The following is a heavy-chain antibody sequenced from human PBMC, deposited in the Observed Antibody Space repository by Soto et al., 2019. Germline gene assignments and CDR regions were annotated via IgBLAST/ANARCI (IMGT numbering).Heavy chain of an antibody. J-gene: IGHJ4*02. CDR1: GGSISSSSYY. CDR3: AMVRGVITYYFDY. V-gene: IGHV4-39*01. CDR2: IYYSGST. D-gene: IGHD3-10*01. Sequence: XGTLALTCTVSGGSISSSSYYWGWIRQPPGKGLEWIGSIYYSGSTYYNPSLKSRVTISVDTSKNQFSLKLSSVTAADTAVYYCAMVRGVITYYFDYWGQGTLVTVSS.